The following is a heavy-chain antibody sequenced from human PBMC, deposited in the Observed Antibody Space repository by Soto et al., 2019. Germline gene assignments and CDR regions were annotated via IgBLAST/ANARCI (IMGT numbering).Heavy chain of an antibody. J-gene: IGHJ4*02. CDR1: GFTFSNAW. D-gene: IGHD3-9*01. CDR2: IKSKTDGGTT. V-gene: IGHV3-15*01. Sequence: GGSLSLSCAASGFTFSNAWMSWVRQAPGKGLVWVGSIKSKTDGGTTDYAAPVKGRFTISRDDSKNTLYLQMNSLKAEDTAVYYCTTDPTYYDMLWDGPTETFDYWGQGTLVTVSS. CDR3: TTDPTYYDMLWDGPTETFDY.